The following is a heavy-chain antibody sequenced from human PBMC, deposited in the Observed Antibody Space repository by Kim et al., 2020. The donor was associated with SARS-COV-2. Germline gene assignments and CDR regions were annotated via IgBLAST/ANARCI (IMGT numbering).Heavy chain of an antibody. Sequence: YESGSTNDNPSLKSRVTISVDTSKNQFSLKLSSVTAADTDVYYCARDQTNWGQGTLVTVSS. J-gene: IGHJ4*02. CDR3: ARDQTN. CDR2: YESGST. V-gene: IGHV4-59*01.